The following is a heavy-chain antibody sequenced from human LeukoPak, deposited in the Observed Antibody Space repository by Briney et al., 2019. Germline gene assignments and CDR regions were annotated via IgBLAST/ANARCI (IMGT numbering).Heavy chain of an antibody. CDR1: GGSISSSSYY. J-gene: IGHJ4*02. D-gene: IGHD2-15*01. Sequence: KPSETLSLTCTVSGGSISSSSYYWGWIRQPPGKVLEWIGSIYYSGSTYYNPSLKSRVTISVDTSKNQFSLKLSSVTAADTAVYYCARQYCSGGSCRFDYWGQGTLVTVSS. V-gene: IGHV4-39*01. CDR3: ARQYCSGGSCRFDY. CDR2: IYYSGST.